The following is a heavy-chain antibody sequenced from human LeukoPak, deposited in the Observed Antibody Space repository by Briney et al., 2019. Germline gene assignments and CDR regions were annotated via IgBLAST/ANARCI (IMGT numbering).Heavy chain of an antibody. CDR3: ARDLHCSGGSCLNFDY. CDR1: GFTVSSNY. Sequence: PGGSLRLSCAASGFTVSSNYMSWVRQAPGKGLEWVSVIYSGGNTYYADSVKSRFTISRDNSKNTLYLQMNSLRAEDTAVYYCARDLHCSGGSCLNFDYWGQGTLVTVSS. V-gene: IGHV3-66*01. CDR2: IYSGGNT. D-gene: IGHD2-15*01. J-gene: IGHJ4*02.